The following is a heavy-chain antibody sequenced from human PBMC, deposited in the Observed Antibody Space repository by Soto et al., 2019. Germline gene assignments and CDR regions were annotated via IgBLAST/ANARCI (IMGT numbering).Heavy chain of an antibody. J-gene: IGHJ5*02. V-gene: IGHV4-59*01. CDR1: GGSISSYY. Sequence: SETLSLTCTVSGGSISSYYWSWIRQPPGKGLEWIGYIYYSGSTNYNPSLKSRVTISVDTSKNQFSLRLSSVTAADTAVYYCARDALRGFDPWGQGTLVTVSS. CDR2: IYYSGST. CDR3: ARDALRGFDP. D-gene: IGHD3-3*01.